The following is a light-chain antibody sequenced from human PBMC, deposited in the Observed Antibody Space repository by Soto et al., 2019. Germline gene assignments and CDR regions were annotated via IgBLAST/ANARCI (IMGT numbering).Light chain of an antibody. CDR2: GAS. V-gene: IGKV3-20*01. J-gene: IGKJ1*01. Sequence: EIVLTQSPGTLSLSPGERATLSCRASQSVSNNYLAWSQQKPGQAPRLLIYGASNRATGIPDRFSGSGSGTDFTLTISRLEPEEFAVYYCQQYYNWRRTFGQGTKVDIK. CDR3: QQYYNWRRT. CDR1: QSVSNNY.